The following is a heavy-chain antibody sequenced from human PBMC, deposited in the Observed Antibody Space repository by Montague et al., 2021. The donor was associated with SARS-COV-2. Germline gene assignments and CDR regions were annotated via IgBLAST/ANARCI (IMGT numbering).Heavy chain of an antibody. CDR3: APAVPVADDS. CDR1: GFNFGVYE. V-gene: IGHV3-48*03. D-gene: IGHD2-2*01. J-gene: IGHJ5*02. Sequence: SLRLSGAASGFNFGVYEMNWVRQTPGKGLEWVSYINGGSSVMYYXDSVMGRFTISRDNAESSLYLQMNSLRAEDTAVYYCAPAVPVADDSWGQGTLVTVSS. CDR2: INGGSSVM.